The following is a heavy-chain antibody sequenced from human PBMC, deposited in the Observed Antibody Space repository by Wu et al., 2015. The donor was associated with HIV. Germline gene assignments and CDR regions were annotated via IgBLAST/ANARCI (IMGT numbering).Heavy chain of an antibody. CDR2: IIPIFGTA. CDR1: GGTFSSYA. V-gene: IGHV1-69*05. J-gene: IGHJ4*02. Sequence: QVQLVQSGAEVKKPGSSVKVSCKASGGTFSSYAISWVRQAPGQGLEWMGGIIPIFGTANYAQKFQGRVTITTDESTTTVFLEVKSLKSDDTVNYYCAGRQKYISGNVGDFDFWGQGTMIIVSS. CDR3: AGRQKYISGNVGDFDF. D-gene: IGHD6-19*01.